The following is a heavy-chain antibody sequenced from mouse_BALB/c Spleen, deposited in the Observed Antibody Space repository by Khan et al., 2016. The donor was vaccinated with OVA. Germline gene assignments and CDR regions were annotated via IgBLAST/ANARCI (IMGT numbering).Heavy chain of an antibody. CDR2: IWSDGST. CDR3: ARQPYYHYDIMDY. CDR1: GFSLTNYG. J-gene: IGHJ4*01. V-gene: IGHV2-6-1*01. D-gene: IGHD2-10*01. Sequence: QVQLKESGPGLVAPSQSLSITCTISGFSLTNYGVHWVRQPPGKGLEWLVVIWSDGSTTYNSALKSRLTISKDNSESQAFLKMNSLQTDDTAMYFCARQPYYHYDIMDYWGQGTSVTFSS.